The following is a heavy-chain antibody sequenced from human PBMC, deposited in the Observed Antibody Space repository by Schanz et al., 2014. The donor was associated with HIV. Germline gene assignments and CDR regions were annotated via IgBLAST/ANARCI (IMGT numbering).Heavy chain of an antibody. Sequence: QVQLVQSGAEVKKPGSSVKVACKASGGTSSIYAISWVRQAPGQGLEWMGGIIPLSGTPFYAQKFQGRVAITADKSTGTVYMDLGSLTSEDTAVYFCARGSLVGAPDYWGQGTLVTVSS. CDR2: IIPLSGTP. CDR1: GGTSSIYA. CDR3: ARGSLVGAPDY. V-gene: IGHV1-69*06. J-gene: IGHJ4*02. D-gene: IGHD1-26*01.